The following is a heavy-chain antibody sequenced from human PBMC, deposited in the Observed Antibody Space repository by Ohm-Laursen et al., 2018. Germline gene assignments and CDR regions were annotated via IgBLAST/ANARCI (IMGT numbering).Heavy chain of an antibody. V-gene: IGHV3-11*01. J-gene: IGHJ4*02. CDR3: ARDVSGREQLDY. Sequence: GSLRLSCTASGFTFSDYYMSWIRQAPGQGLEWVSYISSTGITKSYADSVKGRFTISRDNAKSSLYLQMNSLKAGDTAVYYCARDVSGREQLDYWGQGTLVIVSS. D-gene: IGHD3-10*01. CDR2: ISSTGITK. CDR1: GFTFSDYY.